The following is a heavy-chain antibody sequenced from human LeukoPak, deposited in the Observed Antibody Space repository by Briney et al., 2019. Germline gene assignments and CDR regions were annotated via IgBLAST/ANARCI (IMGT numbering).Heavy chain of an antibody. CDR3: ARLTREDGVDV. J-gene: IGHJ6*02. V-gene: IGHV4-59*08. CDR1: GGSINGYY. CDR2: MFYNGNT. Sequence: SETLSLTCNVSGGSINGYYWTWIRQPPQKGLEWIGYMFYNGNTKYTTSLKSRATISVDMSQNQISLRWPSVTAADTGTYHCARLTREDGVDVWGQGTTVTVSS.